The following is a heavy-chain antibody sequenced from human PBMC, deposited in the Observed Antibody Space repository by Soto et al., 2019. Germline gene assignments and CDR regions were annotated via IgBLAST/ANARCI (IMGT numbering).Heavy chain of an antibody. CDR1: GFTFDDYA. CDR3: ARESEDLTSNFDY. V-gene: IGHV3-9*01. CDR2: LSWNSGSI. Sequence: QPGGSLRLSCAASGFTFDDYAMHWVRQAPGKGLDWVSGLSWNSGSIGYADSVKGRFTISRDNAKNSVYLEMNSLSAEDTAVYYCARESEDLTSNFDYWGQGTLVTVSS. J-gene: IGHJ4*02.